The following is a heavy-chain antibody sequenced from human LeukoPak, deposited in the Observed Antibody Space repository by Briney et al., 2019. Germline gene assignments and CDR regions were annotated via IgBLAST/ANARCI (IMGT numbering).Heavy chain of an antibody. J-gene: IGHJ4*02. CDR2: ISGSAGST. CDR1: GFTFSSYA. Sequence: GGSLRLSCAASGFTFSSYAMSWVRQAPGKGLEWVSAISGSAGSTYYADSVKGRFTISRDNSKNTLYLQMNSLRDEDTAVYYCAKDQHRYYYDTSGYYYYFDYWGQGTLVTVSS. CDR3: AKDQHRYYYDTSGYYYYFDY. D-gene: IGHD3-22*01. V-gene: IGHV3-23*01.